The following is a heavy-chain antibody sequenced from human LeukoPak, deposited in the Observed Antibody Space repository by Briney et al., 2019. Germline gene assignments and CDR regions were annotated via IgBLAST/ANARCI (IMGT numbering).Heavy chain of an antibody. Sequence: GRSLRLSCAASGFTFSSYVMHWVRQAPGKGLEWVAVISYDGSNKYYADSVKGRFTISRDNSKNTLYLQMNSLRAEDTAVYYCAKDEYQLLVGFYYYYYYGMDVWGQGTTVTVSS. CDR2: ISYDGSNK. CDR3: AKDEYQLLVGFYYYYYYGMDV. D-gene: IGHD2-2*01. V-gene: IGHV3-30*18. J-gene: IGHJ6*02. CDR1: GFTFSSYV.